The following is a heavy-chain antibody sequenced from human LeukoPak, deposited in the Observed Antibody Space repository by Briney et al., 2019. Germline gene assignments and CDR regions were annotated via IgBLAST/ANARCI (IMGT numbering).Heavy chain of an antibody. D-gene: IGHD3-10*01. J-gene: IGHJ5*02. V-gene: IGHV1-46*01. Sequence: GASVKVSCKASGYTFTNYYTHWVRQAPGQGLEWLGIINPSGGSTTYAQKFQGRVTMTRDTSTSTVYMELSSLRSEDTAVYYCARGSMRGWFDPWGQGTLVTVSS. CDR1: GYTFTNYY. CDR2: INPSGGST. CDR3: ARGSMRGWFDP.